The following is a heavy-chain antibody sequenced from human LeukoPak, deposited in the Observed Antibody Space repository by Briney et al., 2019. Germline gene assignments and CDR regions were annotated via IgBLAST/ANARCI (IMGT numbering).Heavy chain of an antibody. Sequence: GGSLRLSCAASGFTFDDYAMHWVRQAPGKGLEWVSGISWNSGNIGYADSVKGRFTISRDNAKNSLYLQMNSLRAEDTALYYCAKADYYDSSGYYNWGQGTLVTVSS. CDR3: AKADYYDSSGYYN. D-gene: IGHD3-22*01. J-gene: IGHJ4*02. CDR2: ISWNSGNI. V-gene: IGHV3-9*01. CDR1: GFTFDDYA.